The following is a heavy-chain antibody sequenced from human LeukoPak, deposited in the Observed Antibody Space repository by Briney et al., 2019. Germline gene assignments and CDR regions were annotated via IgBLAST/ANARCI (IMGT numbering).Heavy chain of an antibody. Sequence: ASVKVSCRASGYTFTGYYMHWVRQAPGQGLEWMGWINPNSGGTNYAQKFQGRVTMTRDTSISTAYMELSRLRSDDTAVYYCARNVYYYDTSVGYWGQGTLVTVSS. V-gene: IGHV1-2*02. CDR1: GYTFTGYY. D-gene: IGHD3-22*01. CDR2: INPNSGGT. CDR3: ARNVYYYDTSVGY. J-gene: IGHJ4*02.